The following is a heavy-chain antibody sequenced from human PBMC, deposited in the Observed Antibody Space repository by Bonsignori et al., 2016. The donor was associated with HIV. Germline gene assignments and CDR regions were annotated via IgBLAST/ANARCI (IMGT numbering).Heavy chain of an antibody. D-gene: IGHD2-2*01. V-gene: IGHV3-23*01. CDR2: ISGSGGST. J-gene: IGHJ4*02. CDR3: AKGAIVVVPVVYYFDY. Sequence: VRQAPGKGLEWVSSISGSGGSTYYADSVKGRFTISRDNSKNTLYLQMNSLRAEDTAVYYCAKGAIVVVPVVYYFDYWGQGTLVTVSS.